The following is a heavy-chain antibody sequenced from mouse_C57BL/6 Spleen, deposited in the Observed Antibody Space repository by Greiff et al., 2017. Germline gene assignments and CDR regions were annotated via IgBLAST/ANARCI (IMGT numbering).Heavy chain of an antibody. D-gene: IGHD2-5*01. CDR3: ARGDYSNYWYFDV. CDR2: INPNNGGT. V-gene: IGHV1-26*01. J-gene: IGHJ1*03. CDR1: GYTFTDYY. Sequence: EVQLQQSGPELVKPGASVKISCKASGYTFTDYYMNWVKQSHGKSLEWIGDINPNNGGTSYNQKFKGKDTLTVDKSSSTAYMELRSLTSEDSAVYYCARGDYSNYWYFDVWGTGTTVTVSS.